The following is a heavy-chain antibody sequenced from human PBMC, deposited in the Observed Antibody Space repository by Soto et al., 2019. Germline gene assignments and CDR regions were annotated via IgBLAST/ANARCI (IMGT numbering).Heavy chain of an antibody. CDR3: ASWLKTSGWYVLLEGSFDY. D-gene: IGHD6-19*01. Sequence: EVQLVESGGGLVQPGGSLRLSCAASGFTFSSYWMTWVRQAPGKGLEWVANIKQDGSAKYYVDSVKGRFPISRDNAKNPLYLQMNSLRAEDTAVYYCASWLKTSGWYVLLEGSFDYWGQGTLVTVSS. CDR2: IKQDGSAK. CDR1: GFTFSSYW. J-gene: IGHJ4*02. V-gene: IGHV3-7*01.